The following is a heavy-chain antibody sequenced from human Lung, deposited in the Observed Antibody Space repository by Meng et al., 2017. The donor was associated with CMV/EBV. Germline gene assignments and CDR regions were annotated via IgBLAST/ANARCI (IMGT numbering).Heavy chain of an antibody. V-gene: IGHV3-30*02. CDR3: AKDRIVVVPKGGLIRTRVDYYYGREV. CDR1: GFXFISNA. J-gene: IGHJ6*02. CDR2: IRYDGSNK. Sequence: GGSXRLXCVASGFXFISNAMPWVRQAPGKGLEWVAFIRYDGSNKYYADSGKGRFTISRDNSKNTVYVQMNSLRAEDKAVYYCAKDRIVVVPKGGLIRTRVDYYYGREVWXQGTXVTVSS. D-gene: IGHD2-2*01.